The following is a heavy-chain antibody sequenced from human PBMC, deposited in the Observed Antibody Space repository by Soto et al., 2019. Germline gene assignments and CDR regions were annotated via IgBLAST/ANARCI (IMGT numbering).Heavy chain of an antibody. D-gene: IGHD6-13*01. CDR3: ARDWAAAGPFDY. Sequence: SETLSLTCAVSGGSITSDNWWSWVRQPPGKGLEWIGQIYHSGSTNYNPSLKNRVTISVDKSKNQLSLNLNSVTAADTALYYCARDWAAAGPFDYWGQGTLVTVSS. V-gene: IGHV4-4*02. CDR1: GGSITSDNW. CDR2: IYHSGST. J-gene: IGHJ4*02.